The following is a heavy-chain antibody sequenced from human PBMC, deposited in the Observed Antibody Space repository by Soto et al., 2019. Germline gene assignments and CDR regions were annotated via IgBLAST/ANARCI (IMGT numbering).Heavy chain of an antibody. CDR1: GGTFSSYA. J-gene: IGHJ6*02. D-gene: IGHD2-2*01. CDR2: IIPIFGTA. CDR3: ARDGGSSTSCYVCAYYYGMDV. V-gene: IGHV1-69*06. Sequence: SVKVSCKASGGTFSSYATSWVRQAPGQGLEWMGGIIPIFGTANYAQKFQGRVTITADKSTSTAYMELSSLRSEDTAVYYCARDGGSSTSCYVCAYYYGMDVWGQGTTVTVSS.